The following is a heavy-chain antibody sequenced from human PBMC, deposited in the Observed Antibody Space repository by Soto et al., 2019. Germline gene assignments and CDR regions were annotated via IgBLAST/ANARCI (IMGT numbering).Heavy chain of an antibody. J-gene: IGHJ4*02. CDR1: GGSISSSTYY. CDR3: ARLREYQPLLSTGSVYYFDY. CDR2: INHSGST. D-gene: IGHD2-2*01. V-gene: IGHV4-39*07. Sequence: SETLSLTCTVSGGSISSSTYYWGWVRQPPGKGLEWIGEINHSGSTNYNPSLKSRVTISVDTSKNQFSLKLSSVTAADTAVYYCARLREYQPLLSTGSVYYFDYWGQGTLVTVSS.